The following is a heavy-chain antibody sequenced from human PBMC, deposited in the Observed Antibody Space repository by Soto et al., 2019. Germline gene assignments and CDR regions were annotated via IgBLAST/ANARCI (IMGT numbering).Heavy chain of an antibody. V-gene: IGHV3-7*03. Sequence: PWGSLRLSCAASGFTFSDYWMSWVRQAPGKGPEWVANIKFDGSEKQYVDSVKGRFSISRDNSRNSLFLQMNSLRAGDTAVYYCVKDGGYCSSTTCYSPRNHYFHSSGPGTMVTVYS. D-gene: IGHD2-2*01. CDR3: VKDGGYCSSTTCYSPRNHYFHS. CDR1: GFTFSDYW. J-gene: IGHJ1*01. CDR2: IKFDGSEK.